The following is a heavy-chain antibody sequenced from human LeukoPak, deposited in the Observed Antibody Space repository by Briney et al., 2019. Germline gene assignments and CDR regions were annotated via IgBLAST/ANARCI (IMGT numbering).Heavy chain of an antibody. V-gene: IGHV3-21*01. CDR1: GFTFSNYK. J-gene: IGHJ6*02. Sequence: PGGSLRLSCSASGFTFSNYKMNWVRQAPGKGLEWGSSISSSSSYIYYADSVKGRFTISRDNAKNSLFLQMNSLRAEDTAVYYCARERLVVVGDSYYYYGMDVWGQGTTVTVSS. D-gene: IGHD2-2*01. CDR3: ARERLVVVGDSYYYYGMDV. CDR2: ISSSSSYI.